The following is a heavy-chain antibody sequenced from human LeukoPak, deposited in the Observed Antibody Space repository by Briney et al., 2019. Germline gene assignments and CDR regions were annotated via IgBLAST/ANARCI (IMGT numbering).Heavy chain of an antibody. CDR1: GFTFSSYG. J-gene: IGHJ4*02. V-gene: IGHV3-30*18. D-gene: IGHD7-27*01. CDR3: AKERFSWGLDY. Sequence: GGSLRLSCAASGFTFSSYGMHWVRQAPGKGLEWVAVISYDGSNKYYADSVRGRFTISRDNSKNTLYLQMNSLRAEDTAVYYCAKERFSWGLDYWGQGTLVTVSS. CDR2: ISYDGSNK.